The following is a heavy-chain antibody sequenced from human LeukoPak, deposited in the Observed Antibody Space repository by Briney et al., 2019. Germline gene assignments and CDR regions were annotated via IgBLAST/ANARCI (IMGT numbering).Heavy chain of an antibody. CDR1: GYSFATYW. CDR2: IYPGDSDT. J-gene: IGHJ6*03. Sequence: GESLKISCKGSGYSFATYWIGWVRQMPGKGLEWMGIIYPGDSDTRYSPSFQGQVTISADKSISTAYLQWSSLKASDTAMYYCARQPPGGSGGYHYYMDVWGKGTTVTVSS. D-gene: IGHD3-10*01. CDR3: ARQPPGGSGGYHYYMDV. V-gene: IGHV5-51*01.